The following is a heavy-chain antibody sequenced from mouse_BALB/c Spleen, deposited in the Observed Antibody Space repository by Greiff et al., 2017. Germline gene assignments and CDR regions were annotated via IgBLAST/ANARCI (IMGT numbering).Heavy chain of an antibody. D-gene: IGHD2-3*01. V-gene: IGHV1-7*01. CDR2: INPSTGYT. Sequence: QVQLQQSGAELAKPGASVKMSCKASGYTFTSYWMHWVKQRPGQGLEWIGYINPSTGYTEYNQKFKDKATLTADKSSSTAYMQLSSLTSEDSAVYYCANGLLRYFDVWGAGTTVTVSS. J-gene: IGHJ1*01. CDR3: ANGLLRYFDV. CDR1: GYTFTSYW.